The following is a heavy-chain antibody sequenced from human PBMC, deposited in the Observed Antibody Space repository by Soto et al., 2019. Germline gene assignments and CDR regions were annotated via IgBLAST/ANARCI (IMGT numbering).Heavy chain of an antibody. CDR3: AKVGSSAWYHNSYFDY. J-gene: IGHJ4*02. CDR1: GFTFSSYA. Sequence: GGSLRLSCAASGFTFSSYAMTWVRQAPGKGLEWLSVISSTGSTYFADSVKGRFTISRDNSKNTLPLQMHSLRVDDTAVYYCAKVGSSAWYHNSYFDYWGQGTLVTVSS. CDR2: ISSTGST. V-gene: IGHV3-23*01. D-gene: IGHD6-19*01.